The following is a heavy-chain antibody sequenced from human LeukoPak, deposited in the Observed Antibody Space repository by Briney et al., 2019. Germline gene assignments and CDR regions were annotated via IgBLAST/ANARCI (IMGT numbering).Heavy chain of an antibody. D-gene: IGHD3-22*01. V-gene: IGHV4-59*08. J-gene: IGHJ3*02. Sequence: SETLSLTCTVSGGSISSYYWSWIRQPPGKGLEWIGYIYYSGSTNYNPSLKSRVTISVDTSKNQFSLKLSSVTAADTAVYYCARQRYYYDSSGYHDAFDIWGQGTMVTVSS. CDR2: IYYSGST. CDR3: ARQRYYYDSSGYHDAFDI. CDR1: GGSISSYY.